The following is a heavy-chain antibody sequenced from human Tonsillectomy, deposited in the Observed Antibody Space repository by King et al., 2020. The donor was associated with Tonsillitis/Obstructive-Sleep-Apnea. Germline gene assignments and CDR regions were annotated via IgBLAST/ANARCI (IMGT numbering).Heavy chain of an antibody. D-gene: IGHD2/OR15-2a*01. CDR3: AREESDY. J-gene: IGHJ4*02. V-gene: IGHV3-11*05. Sequence: VQLVESGGGLVNPGGALRLSCAASGFTFSDYYISWIRQDPGRGLEWVSSIISSSSYTNYADSVKGRLTISRDNAKNLLYLQMNSLRAEDTAVYYCAREESDYWGQGTLVTVSS. CDR2: IISSSSYT. CDR1: GFTFSDYY.